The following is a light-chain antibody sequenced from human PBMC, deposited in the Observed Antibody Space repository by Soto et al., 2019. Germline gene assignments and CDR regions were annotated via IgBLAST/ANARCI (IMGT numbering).Light chain of an antibody. CDR2: DVS. CDR1: SSDVGGYNY. V-gene: IGLV2-11*01. Sequence: QSAVTQARSVSGSPGQSVTISCTGTSSDVGGYNYVSWYQQHPGKAPKLMIYDVSKRPSGVPDRFSGSKSGNTASLTISGLQAEDEADYYCCSYAGSYTLVFGTGTKVTAL. J-gene: IGLJ1*01. CDR3: CSYAGSYTLV.